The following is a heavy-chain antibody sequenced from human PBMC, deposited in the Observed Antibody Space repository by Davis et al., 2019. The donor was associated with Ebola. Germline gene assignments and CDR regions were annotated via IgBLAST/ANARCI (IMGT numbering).Heavy chain of an antibody. V-gene: IGHV1-69*13. D-gene: IGHD3-3*01. J-gene: IGHJ6*02. CDR2: IIPIFGTA. Sequence: SVKVSCKASGGTFSSYAISWVRQAPGQGLEWMGGIIPIFGTANYAQKFQGRVTITADESTSTAYMELSSLRSEDTAVYYCVAILEWLPDSYYYGMDVWGQGTTVTVSS. CDR3: VAILEWLPDSYYYGMDV. CDR1: GGTFSSYA.